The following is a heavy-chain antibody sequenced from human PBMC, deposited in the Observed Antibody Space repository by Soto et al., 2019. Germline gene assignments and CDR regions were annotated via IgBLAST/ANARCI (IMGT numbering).Heavy chain of an antibody. Sequence: EVQLVQSGAEVKKPGASLKISCEGSGYSFTNYWIGWVRQMHGKGLEWMGIIYPGDSDTRYSPSFQGQVTLSADKSISTAYLQWSSLKASDTAIYYCARRPDIYGYTHWGKGTLVTVSS. J-gene: IGHJ4*02. CDR3: ARRPDIYGYTH. CDR2: IYPGDSDT. D-gene: IGHD5-12*01. CDR1: GYSFTNYW. V-gene: IGHV5-51*03.